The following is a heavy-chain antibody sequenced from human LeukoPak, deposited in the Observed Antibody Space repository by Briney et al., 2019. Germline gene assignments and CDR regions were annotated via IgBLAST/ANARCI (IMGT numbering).Heavy chain of an antibody. CDR3: ARGFVVVPAAPPGVYSSSVHYGMDV. Sequence: ASVKVSYKASGHIFNSHDINWVRQPTGQGLEWMGWMTPNSGNTGCAQKFQGRDNMTRNTSISTAYMELSSLRSEDTAVYYCARGFVVVPAAPPGVYSSSVHYGMDVWGQGPTVTVSS. CDR1: GHIFNSHD. CDR2: MTPNSGNT. J-gene: IGHJ6*02. V-gene: IGHV1-8*01. D-gene: IGHD2-2*01.